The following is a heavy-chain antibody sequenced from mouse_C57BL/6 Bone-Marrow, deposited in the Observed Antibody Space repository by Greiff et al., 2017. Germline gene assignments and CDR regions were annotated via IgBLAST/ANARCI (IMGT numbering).Heavy chain of an antibody. CDR1: GFNIKDDY. D-gene: IGHD2-1*01. CDR2: IDPENGDN. J-gene: IGHJ3*01. CDR3: TTDGNYEFAY. Sequence: EVQLQQSGAELVRPGASVKLSCTASGFNIKDDYMHWVKQRPEKGLEWIGGIDPENGDNEYASKFPGKATITADTSSNTAYLQRSSLTSEDPAVYYCTTDGNYEFAYWGQGTLVTVSA. V-gene: IGHV14-4*01.